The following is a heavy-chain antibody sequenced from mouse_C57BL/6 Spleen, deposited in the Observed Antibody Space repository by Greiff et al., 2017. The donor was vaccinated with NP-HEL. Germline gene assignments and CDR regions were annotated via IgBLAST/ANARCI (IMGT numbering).Heavy chain of an antibody. CDR3: ARDSSGYVLYAMDY. V-gene: IGHV1-80*01. CDR1: GYAFSSYW. D-gene: IGHD3-2*02. Sequence: VKLQESGAELVKPGASVKISCKASGYAFSSYWMNWVKQRPGKGLEWIGQIYPGDGDTNYNGKFKGKATLTADKSSSTAYMQLSSLTSEDSAVYFCARDSSGYVLYAMDYWGQGTSVTVSS. J-gene: IGHJ4*01. CDR2: IYPGDGDT.